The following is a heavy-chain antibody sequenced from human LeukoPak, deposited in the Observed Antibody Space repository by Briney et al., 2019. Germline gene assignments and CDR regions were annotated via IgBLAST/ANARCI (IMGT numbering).Heavy chain of an antibody. CDR3: AKESSGGWYFDY. CDR1: GFTFSSNV. V-gene: IGHV3-23*01. Sequence: GSLRLSCVASGFTFSSNVMIWVRQAPGKGLEWVSSIPSSGGSTYYADSVKGRFTISRDNSKNSLYLQMNSLRAEDTAVYYCAKESSGGWYFDYWGQGTLVTVSS. D-gene: IGHD6-19*01. J-gene: IGHJ4*02. CDR2: IPSSGGST.